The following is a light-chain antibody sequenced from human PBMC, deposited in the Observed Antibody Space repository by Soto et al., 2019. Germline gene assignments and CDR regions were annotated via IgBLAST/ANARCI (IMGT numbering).Light chain of an antibody. CDR2: GTS. V-gene: IGKV3-11*01. J-gene: IGKJ2*01. CDR3: QHRGKWPRT. CDR1: QSVGSY. Sequence: EIVLTQSPATLSLSPGERATLSCRASQSVGSYLAWYQQKPGQAPRLLIYGTSNRATGIPGRFSGSGSETDFPLTSSSLEHEDCGVYCCQHRGKWPRTFGQGTKLEIK.